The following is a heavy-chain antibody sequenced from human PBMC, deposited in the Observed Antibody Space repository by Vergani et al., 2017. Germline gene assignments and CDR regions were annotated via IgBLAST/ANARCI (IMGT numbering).Heavy chain of an antibody. CDR2: ISGSGGST. CDR1: GFTFSSYA. D-gene: IGHD3-10*01. V-gene: IGHV3-23*01. J-gene: IGHJ4*02. CDR3: ARRKVELFGISDY. Sequence: EVQLLESGGGLVQPGGSLRLSCAASGFTFSSYAMSWVRQAPGKGLEWVSAISGSGGSTYYADSVKGRFTLSRDNSKNSLYLQMNTLRAEDTAVYYCARRKVELFGISDYWGQGTLVTVSS.